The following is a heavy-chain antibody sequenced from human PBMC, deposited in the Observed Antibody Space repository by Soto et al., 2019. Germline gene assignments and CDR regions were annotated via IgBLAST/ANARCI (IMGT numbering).Heavy chain of an antibody. CDR2: IYYSGST. D-gene: IGHD5-18*01. CDR3: AREGVDTAMVT. J-gene: IGHJ4*02. Sequence: SETLSLTCTVSGGSISSYYWSWIRQPPGKGLELIGYIYYSGSTNYNPSLKSRVTISVDTSKNQFSLKLRSVTAADTSVYYCAREGVDTAMVTWGQGTLVTVSS. CDR1: GGSISSYY. V-gene: IGHV4-59*01.